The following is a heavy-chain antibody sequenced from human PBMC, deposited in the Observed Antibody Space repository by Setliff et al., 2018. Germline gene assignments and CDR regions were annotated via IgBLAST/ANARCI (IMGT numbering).Heavy chain of an antibody. Sequence: GGSLRLSCAASGFTSSMYGIHWVRQAPGKVLEWVAFIRNDGTEKFHADPVKGRFTVSRDNSKNTVFLQMNSLTTDDTAVYYCAKVDQFDLEGLDYWGQGALVTVSS. V-gene: IGHV3-30*02. J-gene: IGHJ4*02. CDR1: GFTSSMYG. CDR2: IRNDGTEK. CDR3: AKVDQFDLEGLDY. D-gene: IGHD3-9*01.